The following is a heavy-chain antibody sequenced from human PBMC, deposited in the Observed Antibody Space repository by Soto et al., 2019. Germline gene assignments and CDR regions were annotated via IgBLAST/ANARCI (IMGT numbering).Heavy chain of an antibody. Sequence: GGSLRLSCAASGFTFSNYDMTWVRQAPGKGLEWVSTISGSGGSKQYQESVKGRLTISRDNSKNTPYLKMNSLRAGDSAIYYCAKEGTSGLYYFDSWGQGTLVTVSS. V-gene: IGHV3-23*01. D-gene: IGHD6-19*01. CDR3: AKEGTSGLYYFDS. CDR1: GFTFSNYD. CDR2: ISGSGGSK. J-gene: IGHJ4*02.